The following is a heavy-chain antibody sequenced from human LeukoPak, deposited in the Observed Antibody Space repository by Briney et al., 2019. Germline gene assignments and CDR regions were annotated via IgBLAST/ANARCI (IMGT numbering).Heavy chain of an antibody. CDR2: ISSDGSNG. V-gene: IGHV3-30*04. J-gene: IGHJ5*02. CDR3: ARTATFGVVIIHWFDP. Sequence: PGGSLRLSCAASGFTFSNYAMHWVRQAPGRGLEWVTVISSDGSNGYYAGSVKGRFTISRDNSQNTLYVQMSSLRPEDTAMYYCARTATFGVVIIHWFDPWGQGTLVTVSS. CDR1: GFTFSNYA. D-gene: IGHD3-3*01.